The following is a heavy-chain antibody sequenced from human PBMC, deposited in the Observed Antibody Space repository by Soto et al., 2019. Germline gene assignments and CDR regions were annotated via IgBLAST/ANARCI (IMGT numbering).Heavy chain of an antibody. CDR3: AKEPSRDY. CDR1: GFTFSSYG. V-gene: IGHV3-30*18. CDR2: ISYDGSNK. Sequence: QVQLVESGGGVVQPGRSLRLSCAASGFTFSSYGMHWVRQAPGKGLEWVAVISYDGSNKYYADSVKGRFTISRDNSKNTLSLQMNSLRAEDTAVYYCAKEPSRDYWGQGTLVTVSS. J-gene: IGHJ4*02.